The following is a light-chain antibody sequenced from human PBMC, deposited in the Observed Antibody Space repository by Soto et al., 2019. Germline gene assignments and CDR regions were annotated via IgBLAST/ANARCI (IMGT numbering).Light chain of an antibody. V-gene: IGLV1-51*01. CDR3: ATWDSSLTGEV. CDR1: SFNIGNNY. J-gene: IGLJ2*01. CDR2: DSN. Sequence: QSVLTQPPSVSAAPGQKVTISCSGSSFNIGNNYVSWFQQLPGTAPKLLIYDSNKRPSGIPDRFSGSKSGTSATLDITGRQTGDEADYYCATWDSSLTGEVFGGGTQLTVL.